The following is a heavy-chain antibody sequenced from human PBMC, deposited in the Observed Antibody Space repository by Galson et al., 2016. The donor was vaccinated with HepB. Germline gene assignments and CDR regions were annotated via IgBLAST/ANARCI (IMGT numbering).Heavy chain of an antibody. CDR2: INVINGNK. Sequence: SVKVSCKASGYTFTSYAIHWVRQAPGQRLEWMGWINVINGNKDYSQKFQGRVTVSRDTSASTAYMELSSLRSEDTAVYFCARAAWGGYYTGFDHWGQGTLVTVSS. CDR3: ARAAWGGYYTGFDH. CDR1: GYTFTSYA. J-gene: IGHJ4*02. V-gene: IGHV1-3*01. D-gene: IGHD3-3*01.